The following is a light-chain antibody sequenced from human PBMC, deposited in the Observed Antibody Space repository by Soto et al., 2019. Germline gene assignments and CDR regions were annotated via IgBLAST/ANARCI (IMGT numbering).Light chain of an antibody. Sequence: EILMTHSPPTLSFSPWARPTLSFRASQSVSSNLAWYQQKPGQAPRLLIYGAFNRATGITARFSGSGSGTDFTLTISSLHTEGFAVYFCQQFKNYPITFGPGTRLDIK. CDR1: QSVSSN. J-gene: IGKJ5*01. CDR2: GAF. CDR3: QQFKNYPIT. V-gene: IGKV3D-15*01.